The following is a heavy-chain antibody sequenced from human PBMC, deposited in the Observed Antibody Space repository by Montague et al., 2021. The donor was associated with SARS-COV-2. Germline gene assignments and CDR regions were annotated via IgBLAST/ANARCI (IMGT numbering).Heavy chain of an antibody. CDR1: GGSFSGYY. CDR3: ARRGYSYYYYGMDV. J-gene: IGHJ6*02. D-gene: IGHD5-24*01. V-gene: IGHV4-34*01. Sequence: SETLSLTCAVYGGSFSGYYWSWIRQPPGKGLEWIGEIDHSGSTNXNPSLKSRVTISVDTSKNQLSLKLSSVTAADTAVYYCARRGYSYYYYGMDVWGQGTTVTVSS. CDR2: IDHSGST.